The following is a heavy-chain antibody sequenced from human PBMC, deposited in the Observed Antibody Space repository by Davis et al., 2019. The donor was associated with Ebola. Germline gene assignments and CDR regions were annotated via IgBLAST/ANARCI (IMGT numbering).Heavy chain of an antibody. CDR2: INAGSGSI. CDR3: ARATFGYNSGWYADY. V-gene: IGHV1-3*01. CDR1: GYVFSAYA. J-gene: IGHJ3*01. D-gene: IGHD6-19*01. Sequence: ASVKVSCKASGYVFSAYAIHWVRQAPGQSLEWMGWINAGSGSIKYSQKFQSRVAFFGDTSASTAYLDLSSLRSDDTAVFYCARATFGYNSGWYADYWGQGTTVTVSS.